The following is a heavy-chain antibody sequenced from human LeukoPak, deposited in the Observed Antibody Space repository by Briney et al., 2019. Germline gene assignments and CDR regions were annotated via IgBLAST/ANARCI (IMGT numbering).Heavy chain of an antibody. CDR1: GFTFSSYS. D-gene: IGHD5-18*01. CDR2: ISSISGTI. J-gene: IGHJ4*02. V-gene: IGHV3-48*01. Sequence: GGSLRLSCAASGFTFSSYSMNWVRQAPGKGLEWVSYISSISGTINYADPVKGRFTISGDNARNSLFLQMNSLRAEDTAVYYCARDHNYAFDYWGQGTLVTVSS. CDR3: ARDHNYAFDY.